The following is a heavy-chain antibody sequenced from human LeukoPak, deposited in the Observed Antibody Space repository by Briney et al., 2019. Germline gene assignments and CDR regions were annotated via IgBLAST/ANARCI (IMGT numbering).Heavy chain of an antibody. D-gene: IGHD6-13*01. CDR2: ISYDGSNK. CDR3: ARDTYTSSGDY. J-gene: IGHJ4*02. V-gene: IGHV3-30*03. Sequence: GGSLRLSCAASGFTFSSYGMHWVRQAPGKGLEWVAVISYDGSNKYYADSVKGRFTISRDNSKNTLYLQMNSLRAEDTAVYYCARDTYTSSGDYWGQGTLVTVSS. CDR1: GFTFSSYG.